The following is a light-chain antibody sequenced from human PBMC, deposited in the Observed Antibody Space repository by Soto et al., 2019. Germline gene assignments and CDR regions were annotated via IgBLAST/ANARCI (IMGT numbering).Light chain of an antibody. CDR2: EGS. V-gene: IGLV2-23*01. CDR1: ISDVGSSGP. J-gene: IGLJ1*01. CDR3: CSYVGARTYV. Sequence: QSVLTQPASVSGSPGQSITISGSGSISDVGSSGPVSWYQHHPGQVPKLIIYEGSRRPSGVSSRFSGSKTGNTASLTITGLQAEDEANYYCCSYVGARTYVFGTGTKVTVL.